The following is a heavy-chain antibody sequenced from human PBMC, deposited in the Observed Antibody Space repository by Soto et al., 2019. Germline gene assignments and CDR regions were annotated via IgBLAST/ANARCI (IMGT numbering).Heavy chain of an antibody. CDR1: GFTFSSYA. D-gene: IGHD6-19*01. CDR2: ISGSGGST. J-gene: IGHJ4*02. Sequence: GGSLRLSCAASGFTFSSYAMSWVRQAPGKGLEWVSAISGSGGSTYYADSVKGRFTISRDNSKNTLYLQMNSLRAEDTAVYYCAKGGGRYSSGWNFDYWGQGPLVPVSS. V-gene: IGHV3-23*01. CDR3: AKGGGRYSSGWNFDY.